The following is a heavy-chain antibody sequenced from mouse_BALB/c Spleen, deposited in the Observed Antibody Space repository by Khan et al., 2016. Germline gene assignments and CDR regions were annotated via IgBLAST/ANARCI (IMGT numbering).Heavy chain of an antibody. CDR2: INTYTGEP. D-gene: IGHD2-10*02. Sequence: QIQLVQSGPELKKPGETVKISCKASGYTFTNYGMNWVKQAPGKGLKWMGWINTYTGEPTYADDFKGRFAFSLETSASTAYLQINNLKNEDMATYFWARKYGNYYAMDYWGQGTSVTVSS. CDR3: ARKYGNYYAMDY. J-gene: IGHJ4*01. CDR1: GYTFTNYG. V-gene: IGHV9-1*02.